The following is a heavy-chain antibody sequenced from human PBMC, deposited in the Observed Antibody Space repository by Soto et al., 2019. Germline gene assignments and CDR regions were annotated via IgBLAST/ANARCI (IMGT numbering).Heavy chain of an antibody. CDR2: ISYDGSNK. D-gene: IGHD6-19*01. J-gene: IGHJ4*02. Sequence: QVQLVESGGGVVQPGRSLRLSCAASGFTFSSYGMHWVRQAPGKGLEWVAVISYDGSNKYYADSVKGRFTISRDNSKNTLYLQMNSLRAEDTAVYYCAEEGRAGGWLVYWGQGTLVTVSS. CDR3: AEEGRAGGWLVY. V-gene: IGHV3-30*18. CDR1: GFTFSSYG.